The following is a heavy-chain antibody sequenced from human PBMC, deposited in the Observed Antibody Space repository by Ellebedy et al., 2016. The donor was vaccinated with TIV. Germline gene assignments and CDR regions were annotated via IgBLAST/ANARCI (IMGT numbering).Heavy chain of an antibody. J-gene: IGHJ4*02. CDR2: TRNKANSYTT. Sequence: GGSLRLXXAASGFTFSDHYMDWVRQAPGKGLEWVGRTRNKANSYTTEYAASVKGRFTISRDDSKNSLYLQMNSLKTEDTAVYYCARAGIAGDGTDYWGQGSLVTVSS. D-gene: IGHD6-19*01. CDR1: GFTFSDHY. CDR3: ARAGIAGDGTDY. V-gene: IGHV3-72*01.